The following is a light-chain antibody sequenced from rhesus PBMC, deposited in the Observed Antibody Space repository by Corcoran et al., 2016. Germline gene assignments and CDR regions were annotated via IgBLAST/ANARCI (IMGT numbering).Light chain of an antibody. Sequence: EIVMTQSPATLSLSPGERATLSCRASQSVSSNLAWYQQKPGQAPRLLIYDASNRATGIPERFSGSGSGTDFTLTISSLEPEDVGVYYGQQESNWWTFGQGTKVEIK. CDR2: DAS. CDR3: QQESNWWT. CDR1: QSVSSN. V-gene: IGKV3-35*01. J-gene: IGKJ1*01.